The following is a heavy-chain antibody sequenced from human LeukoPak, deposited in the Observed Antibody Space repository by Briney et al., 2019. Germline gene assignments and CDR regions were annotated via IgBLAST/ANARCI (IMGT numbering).Heavy chain of an antibody. CDR1: GFTFSRYW. CDR3: ERDYGA. CDR2: INSDGRAT. V-gene: IGHV3-74*03. D-gene: IGHD4/OR15-4a*01. Sequence: GGSLRLSCEASGFTFSRYWMHWVRHAPGKGLMWVSRINSDGRATTYADFVKGRFTISRDNAKNTVYLQMNSLRVDDTAIYYCERDYGAWGQGTLVTVSP. J-gene: IGHJ5*02.